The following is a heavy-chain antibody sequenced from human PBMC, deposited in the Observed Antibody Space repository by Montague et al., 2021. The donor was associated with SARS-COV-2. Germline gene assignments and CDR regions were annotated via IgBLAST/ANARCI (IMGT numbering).Heavy chain of an antibody. Sequence: SETLSLTRTVSGDSISSTDHHWAWVRQPPGKGLEWIASIFYSGSTYYXPSLKSRVTISVDTSKNLFSLQLNSVTPADTSVYYCARHLRVGNRWNGFEADYWGQGALVSVSS. J-gene: IGHJ4*02. CDR1: GDSISSTDHH. CDR2: IFYSGST. CDR3: ARHLRVGNRWNGFEADY. D-gene: IGHD1-1*01. V-gene: IGHV4-39*01.